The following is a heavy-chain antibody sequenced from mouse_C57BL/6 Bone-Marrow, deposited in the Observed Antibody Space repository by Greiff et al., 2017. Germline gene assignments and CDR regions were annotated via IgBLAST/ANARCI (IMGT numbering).Heavy chain of an antibody. CDR1: GFNIKDYY. V-gene: IGHV14-2*01. Sequence: EVKLVESGAELVKPGASVKLSCTASGFNIKDYYMHWVKQRTEQGLEWIGRIDPEDGETKYAPKFQGKATMTADTSSNTAYLQLSSLTSEDTAVYYCARFGMVTAWYFDYWGQGTTLTVSS. D-gene: IGHD2-2*01. CDR2: IDPEDGET. J-gene: IGHJ2*01. CDR3: ARFGMVTAWYFDY.